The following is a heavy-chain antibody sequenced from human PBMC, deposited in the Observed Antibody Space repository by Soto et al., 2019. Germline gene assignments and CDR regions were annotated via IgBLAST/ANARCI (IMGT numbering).Heavy chain of an antibody. CDR1: GYTFTTYA. Sequence: ASVKVSCTASGYTFTTYAMHWVRQAPGQRLEWMGWINAGNGNTKYSRKFQGRVTLTRDTSASTAYMELSSLRSEDTAVYYCARGYCSGSSCYGELYNWFDPWGQGTLVTVSS. CDR2: INAGNGNT. V-gene: IGHV1-3*01. CDR3: ARGYCSGSSCYGELYNWFDP. D-gene: IGHD2-15*01. J-gene: IGHJ5*02.